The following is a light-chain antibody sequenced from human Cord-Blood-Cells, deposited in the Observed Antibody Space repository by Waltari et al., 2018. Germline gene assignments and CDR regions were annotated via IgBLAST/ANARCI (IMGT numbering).Light chain of an antibody. CDR2: DVS. V-gene: IGLV2-11*01. CDR3: CSYAGSYTFV. CDR1: SSDVGGYNY. Sequence: QSALTQPRSVSGSPGQSVTISCTGTSSDVGGYNYVSWYQQHPGKAPNLMIYDVSNRPSGVPDRFSGSKSGNTASLTISGLQAEDEADYYCCSYAGSYTFVFG. J-gene: IGLJ2*01.